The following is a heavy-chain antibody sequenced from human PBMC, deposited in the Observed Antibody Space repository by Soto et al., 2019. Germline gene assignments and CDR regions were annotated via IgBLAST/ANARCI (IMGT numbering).Heavy chain of an antibody. J-gene: IGHJ6*02. CDR1: GYSFTSYW. CDR3: AASPSFWQNYYYGAMDV. V-gene: IGHV5-10-1*01. Sequence: PGESLKISCKGSGYSFTSYWISWVRQMPGKGLEWMGRIDPSDSYTNYSPSFQGHVTISADKSISTAYLQWSSLKASDTAMYYCAASPSFWQNYYYGAMDVWGQGTTVTVSS. CDR2: IDPSDSYT.